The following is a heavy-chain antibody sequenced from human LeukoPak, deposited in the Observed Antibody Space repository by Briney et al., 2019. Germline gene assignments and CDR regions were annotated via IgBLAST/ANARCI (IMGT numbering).Heavy chain of an antibody. CDR1: GGTFSSYA. CDR2: IIPIFGTA. D-gene: IGHD5/OR15-5a*01. J-gene: IGHJ2*01. V-gene: IGHV1-69*01. CDR3: ARDLRVVSSGYFDL. Sequence: GSSVKVSCKASGGTFSSYAISWVRQAPGQGLEWMGGIIPIFGTANYAQKFQGRVTIIADESTSTAYMELSSLRSEDTAVYYCARDLRVVSSGYFDLWGRGTLVTVSS.